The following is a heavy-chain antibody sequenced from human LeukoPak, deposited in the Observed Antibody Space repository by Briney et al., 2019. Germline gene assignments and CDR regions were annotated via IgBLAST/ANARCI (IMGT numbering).Heavy chain of an antibody. Sequence: AETLSLTCAVYGGSFSGYYWSGIHPPPGKGLEWIGEINHSGSTNYNPSLKSRVTISVDTSKNQFSLKLSSVTAADTAVYYCARGPRYCSGGSCYFYYYYGMDVWGQGTTVTVSS. CDR2: INHSGST. D-gene: IGHD2-15*01. J-gene: IGHJ6*02. CDR3: ARGPRYCSGGSCYFYYYYGMDV. CDR1: GGSFSGYY. V-gene: IGHV4-34*01.